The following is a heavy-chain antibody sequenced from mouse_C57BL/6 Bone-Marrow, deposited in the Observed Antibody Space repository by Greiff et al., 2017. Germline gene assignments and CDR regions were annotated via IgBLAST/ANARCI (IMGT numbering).Heavy chain of an antibody. CDR1: GFTLSSYA. Sequence: EVKLVESGGGLVQPGGSLKLSCAASGFTLSSYAMSWVRQTPEKRLEWVATISDGGSYTYYPDNVEGRFIISRDNAKNNLYLHMSHLKSEDTAMYYCARGNGYPLAMDDWGQGTSVTVSS. J-gene: IGHJ4*01. D-gene: IGHD2-2*01. CDR3: ARGNGYPLAMDD. V-gene: IGHV5-4*03. CDR2: ISDGGSYT.